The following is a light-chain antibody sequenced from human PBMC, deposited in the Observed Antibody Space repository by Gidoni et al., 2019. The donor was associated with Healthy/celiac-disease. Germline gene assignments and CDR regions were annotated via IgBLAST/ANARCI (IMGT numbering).Light chain of an antibody. CDR1: SLRSYY. V-gene: IGLV3-19*01. J-gene: IGLJ1*01. CDR3: NSRDSSGNHHV. CDR2: GKN. Sequence: SSELTQDPAVSVALGQTVRITFQGDSLRSYYASRYQQKPGQAPVLVIYGKNNRPSGIPDRFSGSSSGNTASLTITGAQAEDEADYYCNSRDSSGNHHVFGTGTKVTVL.